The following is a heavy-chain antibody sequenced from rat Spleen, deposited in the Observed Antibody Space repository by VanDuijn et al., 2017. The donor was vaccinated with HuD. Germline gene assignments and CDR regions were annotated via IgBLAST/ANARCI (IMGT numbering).Heavy chain of an antibody. CDR2: MWRGGST. J-gene: IGHJ2*01. D-gene: IGHD5-1*01. V-gene: IGHV2-15*01. Sequence: QVQLKESGPGLVQPSETLSLTCTVSGFSLTSYTVSWVRQPSGKGLEWMGVMWRGGSTNYNSAVQSRLSISRDTSKSQVFLKMNSLPTEDTAISYCTRGEYYFDYWGQGVMVTVSS. CDR3: TRGEYYFDY. CDR1: GFSLTSYT.